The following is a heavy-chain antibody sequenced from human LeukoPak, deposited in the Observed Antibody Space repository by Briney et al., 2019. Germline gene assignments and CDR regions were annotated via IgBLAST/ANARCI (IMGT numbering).Heavy chain of an antibody. CDR3: ANVYSSSDNWFDP. V-gene: IGHV3-23*01. CDR1: GFTFSSYA. D-gene: IGHD6-13*01. Sequence: GGSLRLSCAASGFTFSSYAMSWVRQAPGKGLEWVSAISGSGGSTYYADSVRGRFTISRDNSKNTLYLQMNSLRAEDTAVYYCANVYSSSDNWFDPWGQGTLVTVSS. J-gene: IGHJ5*02. CDR2: ISGSGGST.